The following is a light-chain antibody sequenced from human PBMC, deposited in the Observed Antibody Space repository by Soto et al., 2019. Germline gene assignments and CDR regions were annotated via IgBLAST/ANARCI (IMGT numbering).Light chain of an antibody. V-gene: IGLV1-47*01. J-gene: IGLJ2*01. CDR1: TSSIGSNY. CDR2: SNN. CDR3: AAWDDSLSGLV. Sequence: QSVLTQPPSASGTPGQRVTISCSGSTSSIGSNYVYWYQQLPGTAPKLLIYSNNQRPSGVPDRFSGPKSGTSASLANSGLRSEDEADYHCAAWDDSLSGLVFGGGTKVTVL.